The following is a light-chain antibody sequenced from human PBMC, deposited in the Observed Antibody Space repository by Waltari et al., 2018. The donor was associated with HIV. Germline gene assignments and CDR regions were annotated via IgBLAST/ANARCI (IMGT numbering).Light chain of an antibody. CDR3: SSYTSSSTYV. Sequence: QSALTQPASVSGSPGQSITISCTGTSSDVGNYNLVSWYQHHPGKVPKLMIYEVNKRPSGVSNRFSGSKSGNTASLTISGLQAEDEADYYCSSYTSSSTYVFGTGTKVTVL. J-gene: IGLJ1*01. CDR2: EVN. V-gene: IGLV2-14*02. CDR1: SSDVGNYNL.